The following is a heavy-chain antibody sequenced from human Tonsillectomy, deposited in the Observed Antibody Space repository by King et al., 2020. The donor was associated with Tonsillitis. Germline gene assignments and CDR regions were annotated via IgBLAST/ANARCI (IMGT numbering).Heavy chain of an antibody. Sequence: QLVQSGAEVRTPGASVKVSCKASGYTFNSYDINWVRQAAGQGLEWMGWMNPNSTNTGYAQKFQGRVSLSRNTSIRTAYMELSSLGSEDTAVYYCARTMFKYDYYGMDVWGQGTTVTVSS. J-gene: IGHJ6*02. V-gene: IGHV1-8*01. D-gene: IGHD3-10*02. CDR2: MNPNSTNT. CDR3: ARTMFKYDYYGMDV. CDR1: GYTFNSYD.